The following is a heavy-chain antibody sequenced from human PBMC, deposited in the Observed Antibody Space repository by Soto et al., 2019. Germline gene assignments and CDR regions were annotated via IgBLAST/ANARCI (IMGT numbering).Heavy chain of an antibody. J-gene: IGHJ4*02. D-gene: IGHD5-12*01. CDR2: ISGSGGST. CDR3: AKDLILGSGYGVFEY. V-gene: IGHV3-23*01. CDR1: GFTFSSYA. Sequence: EVQLLESGGGLVQPGGSLRLSCAASGFTFSSYAMSWVRQAPGKGLEWVSAISGSGGSTYYADSVQGRFTISRDNSKHPLYLHMNSLRAAETAVYYCAKDLILGSGYGVFEYWGQGTLVTVSS.